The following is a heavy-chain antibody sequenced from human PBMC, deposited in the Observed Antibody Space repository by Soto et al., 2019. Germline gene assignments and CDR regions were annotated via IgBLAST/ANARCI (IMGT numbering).Heavy chain of an antibody. D-gene: IGHD2-21*02. J-gene: IGHJ3*02. Sequence: QVQLVQSGAEVKKPGSSVKVSCKASGGTFSSYAISWVRQAPGQGLEWMGGIIPIFGTANYAQKFQGRVTITADESTSTAYMELSSLRSEDTAVYYCASAYCGGDCWLPNDAFDIWGQGTMVTVSS. CDR2: IIPIFGTA. CDR3: ASAYCGGDCWLPNDAFDI. CDR1: GGTFSSYA. V-gene: IGHV1-69*01.